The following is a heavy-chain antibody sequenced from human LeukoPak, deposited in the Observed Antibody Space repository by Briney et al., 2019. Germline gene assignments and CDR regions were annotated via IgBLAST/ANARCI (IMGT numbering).Heavy chain of an antibody. CDR3: AKTRSGGDSYGSDY. CDR1: GFTFSSYA. V-gene: IGHV3-23*01. Sequence: GGSLRLSCASSGFTFSSYAMSWVRQAPGKGLEWVSTISGGGVVTYYADSVKGRFTISRDNSKNTLYLQMNSLRAEDTAVYYCAKTRSGGDSYGSDYWGQGTLVTVSS. J-gene: IGHJ4*02. D-gene: IGHD5-18*01. CDR2: ISGGGVVT.